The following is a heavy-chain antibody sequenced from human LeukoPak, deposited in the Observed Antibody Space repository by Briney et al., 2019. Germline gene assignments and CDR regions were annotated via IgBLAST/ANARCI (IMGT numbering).Heavy chain of an antibody. J-gene: IGHJ4*02. CDR2: INPNSGGT. CDR1: GYTFIGYY. D-gene: IGHD3-22*01. V-gene: IGHV1-2*02. CDR3: ARDLFDGSGYYSSGY. Sequence: ASVKVSCKASGYTFIGYYMHWVRQAPGQGLEWTGWINPNSGGTNYAQKFQARVTMSRDTSISTAYIELSRLRSDDTAVYYCARDLFDGSGYYSSGYWGQGTLVTVSS.